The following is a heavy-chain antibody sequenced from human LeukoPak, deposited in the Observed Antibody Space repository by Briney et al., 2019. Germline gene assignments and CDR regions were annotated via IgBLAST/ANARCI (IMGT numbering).Heavy chain of an antibody. V-gene: IGHV1-3*01. CDR1: GYTFTSYA. J-gene: IGHJ5*02. Sequence: ASVKVSCKASGYTFTSYAMHWVRQAPGQRLEWMGWINAGNGNTKYSQKFQGRVTITRDTSASTAYMELSSLRSEDTAVYYCARDGAAAGPFGPWGQGTLVTVSS. D-gene: IGHD6-13*01. CDR2: INAGNGNT. CDR3: ARDGAAAGPFGP.